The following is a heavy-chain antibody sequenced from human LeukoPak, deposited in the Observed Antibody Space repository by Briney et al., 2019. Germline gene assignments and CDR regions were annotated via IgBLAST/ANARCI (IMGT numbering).Heavy chain of an antibody. J-gene: IGHJ3*02. CDR3: ANQYSSGWYGEAFDI. CDR1: GFTFSSYW. CDR2: IRQDGSEK. Sequence: GGSLRPSCAASGFTFSSYWMSWVRQAPGKGLEWVANIRQDGSEKYYVDSVKGRFTISRDNAKNSLYLQMNSLRAEDTAVYYCANQYSSGWYGEAFDIWGQGTMVTVSS. V-gene: IGHV3-7*01. D-gene: IGHD6-19*01.